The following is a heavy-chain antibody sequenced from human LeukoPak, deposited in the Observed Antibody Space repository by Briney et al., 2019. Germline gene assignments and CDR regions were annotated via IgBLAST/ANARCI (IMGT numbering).Heavy chain of an antibody. J-gene: IGHJ4*02. V-gene: IGHV1-24*01. CDR3: ATFSSGLFDY. Sequence: GASVKVSCKVSGYTLTELSMHWVRQAPGKGLEWMGGFDPEDGETIYAQKFQGRVTMTKDTSTDTAYMELSSLRSEDTAVYYCATFSSGLFDYWGQGALVTVSS. CDR2: FDPEDGET. CDR1: GYTLTELS. D-gene: IGHD3-22*01.